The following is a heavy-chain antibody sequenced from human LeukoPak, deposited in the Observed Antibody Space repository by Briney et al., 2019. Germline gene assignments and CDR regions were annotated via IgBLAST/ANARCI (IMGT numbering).Heavy chain of an antibody. D-gene: IGHD3-10*01. CDR1: GGSISTSNYY. Sequence: SETLSLTCTVSGGSISTSNYYWGRIHQPPGKGLEWIGNTFYSGSTYYSPSLRSRVIIIIDTPKNHFSLTLSSVTAADTAVYYCARSDGYGLVGIWGQGTMVTVSS. J-gene: IGHJ3*02. CDR2: TFYSGST. V-gene: IGHV4-39*07. CDR3: ARSDGYGLVGI.